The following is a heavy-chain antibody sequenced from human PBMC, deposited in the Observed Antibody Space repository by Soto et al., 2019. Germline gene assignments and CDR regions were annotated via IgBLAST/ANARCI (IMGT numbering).Heavy chain of an antibody. CDR2: INPSGGST. V-gene: IGHV1-46*01. CDR3: ARGGSMVVMTDGSDF. CDR1: GYTFTSYY. D-gene: IGHD2-21*02. Sequence: GSSVKVSFKSSGYTFTSYYMHWVLQAPGQGLEWMGIINPSGGSTNYAQKFQGRVTMTRDTSTSTVYMELTSLRSEDTAMFYCARGGSMVVMTDGSDFWGQGTLVTVSS. J-gene: IGHJ4*02.